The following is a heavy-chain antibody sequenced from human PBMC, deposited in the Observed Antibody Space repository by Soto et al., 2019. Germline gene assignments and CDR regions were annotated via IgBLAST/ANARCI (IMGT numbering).Heavy chain of an antibody. V-gene: IGHV4-30-2*01. J-gene: IGHJ4*02. D-gene: IGHD4-4*01. CDR2: IYHSGST. CDR3: ARGYSKGRIDY. CDR1: GGSLSSGGYS. Sequence: PSETLSLTCAVSGGSLSSGGYSWSWIRQPPGKGLEWIGYIYHSGSTYYNPSLKSRVTISVDRSKNQFSLKLSSVTAADTAVYYCARGYSKGRIDYWGQGTLVTVSS.